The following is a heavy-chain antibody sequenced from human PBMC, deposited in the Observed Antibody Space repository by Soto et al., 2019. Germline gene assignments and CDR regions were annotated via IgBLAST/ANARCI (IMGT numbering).Heavy chain of an antibody. CDR2: IYHSGST. J-gene: IGHJ6*02. V-gene: IGHV4-30-2*01. CDR1: GGSISSGGYS. Sequence: QLQLQESGSGLVKPSQTLSLTCAVSGGSISSGGYSWSWIRQPPGKGLEWIGYIYHSGSTYYNPSLKSLVTISRGTSKNHFSLKLSSVAAADTAVYYGARDSLECDYCRGVWGQGTTVTVS. D-gene: IGHD3-3*01. CDR3: ARDSLECDYCRGV.